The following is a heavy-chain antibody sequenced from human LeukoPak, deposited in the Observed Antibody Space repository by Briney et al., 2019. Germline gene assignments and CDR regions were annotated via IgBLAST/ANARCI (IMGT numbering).Heavy chain of an antibody. CDR1: GDTISSSNW. CDR2: IYHSGST. V-gene: IGHV4-4*02. J-gene: IGHJ4*02. D-gene: IGHD6-19*01. Sequence: SETLSLTCAVSGDTISSSNWWSWVRQPPGKGLEWIGEIYHSGSTNYNPSLKSRVTISVDKFKNQSSLKLSSVTAADTAVYYCARSSSGWSNIDYWGQGTLVTVSS. CDR3: ARSSSGWSNIDY.